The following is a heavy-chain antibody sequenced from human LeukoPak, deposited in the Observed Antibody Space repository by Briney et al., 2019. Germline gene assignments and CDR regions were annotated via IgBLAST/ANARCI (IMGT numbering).Heavy chain of an antibody. CDR3: AGHVLQYCTNGVCYRGNWFDP. J-gene: IGHJ5*02. Sequence: SETLSLTCTVSGGSISSYYWNWIRQPPGKGLEWIGYIYYSGSTNYNPSLKSRVTISVDTSKNQFSLKLSSVTAADTAVYYCAGHVLQYCTNGVCYRGNWFDPWGQGTLVTVSS. CDR1: GGSISSYY. D-gene: IGHD2-8*01. V-gene: IGHV4-59*08. CDR2: IYYSGST.